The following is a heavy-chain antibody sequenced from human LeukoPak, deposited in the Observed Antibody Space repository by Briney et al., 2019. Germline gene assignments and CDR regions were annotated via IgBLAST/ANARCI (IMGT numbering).Heavy chain of an antibody. J-gene: IGHJ6*04. D-gene: IGHD3-22*01. V-gene: IGHV3-11*04. CDR3: ARDSSGYYSALDV. Sequence: GGSLRLSCAASGFTFSDYYMSWIRQAPGKGLEWVSYISSSGSTIYYADSVKGRFTISRDNAKNSLYLQMNTLRAEDTAVYYCARDSSGYYSALDVWGKGTTVTVSS. CDR1: GFTFSDYY. CDR2: ISSSGSTI.